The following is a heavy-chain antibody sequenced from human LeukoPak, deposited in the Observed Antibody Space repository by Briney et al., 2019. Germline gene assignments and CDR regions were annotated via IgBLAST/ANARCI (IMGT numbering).Heavy chain of an antibody. Sequence: GGSLTLSRGPSGFTLSSYWMTWVRQAAGKGREWVAYIKEDGSKKYYVESGRGRFTISRDNAENSLYLQINSLRAEDTAVYYRARDSRSCRSSDCRGDAFDIWRRGTMVSVPS. CDR3: ARDSRSCRSSDCRGDAFDI. D-gene: IGHD6-25*01. CDR2: IKEDGSKK. J-gene: IGHJ3*02. V-gene: IGHV3-7*01. CDR1: GFTLSSYW.